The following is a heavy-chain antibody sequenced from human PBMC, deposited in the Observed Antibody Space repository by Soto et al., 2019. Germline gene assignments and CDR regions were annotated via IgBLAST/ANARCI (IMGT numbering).Heavy chain of an antibody. Sequence: QLHLVQSGAVVKKPGASVTVSCSASGYPVTAYYMHWVRQAPGRGPEWMGGINAATGAAKYTQTFQGRVTMTRDTSTSTVFMELSGLTSEDTAVFYCARGGGVGVAGSAAFDMWGQGTLVTVSS. V-gene: IGHV1-2*02. D-gene: IGHD3-3*01. J-gene: IGHJ3*02. CDR3: ARGGGVGVAGSAAFDM. CDR2: INAATGAA. CDR1: GYPVTAYY.